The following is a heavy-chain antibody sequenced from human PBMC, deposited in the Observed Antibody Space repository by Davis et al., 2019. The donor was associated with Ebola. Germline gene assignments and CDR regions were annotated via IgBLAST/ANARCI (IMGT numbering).Heavy chain of an antibody. D-gene: IGHD3-9*01. CDR2: IIPILGIA. CDR3: AKGGYFDSLEIDS. J-gene: IGHJ4*02. CDR1: GGTFSSYT. Sequence: SVKVSCKASGGTFSSYTISWVRQAPGQGLEWMGRIIPILGIANYAQKFQGRVTITADKSTSTAYMELSSLRSEDTAVYYCAKGGYFDSLEIDSWGQGTLVTVSS. V-gene: IGHV1-69*02.